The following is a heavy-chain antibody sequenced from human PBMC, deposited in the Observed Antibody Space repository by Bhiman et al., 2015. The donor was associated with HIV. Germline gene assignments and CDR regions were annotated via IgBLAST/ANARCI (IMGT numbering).Heavy chain of an antibody. J-gene: IGHJ3*02. CDR2: ISSSSSYI. D-gene: IGHD2-21*01. V-gene: IGHV3-21*03. CDR3: ASSQGSGEGAFDI. Sequence: EVQLVESGGGLVKPGGSLRLSCTASGFSFSTYTMNWVRQAPGKGLEWVSSISSSSSYIYYADSVKGRFTISRDNAKNSLYLQMNSLRAEDTGVYNCASSQGSGEGAFDIWGQGTMVTVSS. CDR1: GFSFSTYT.